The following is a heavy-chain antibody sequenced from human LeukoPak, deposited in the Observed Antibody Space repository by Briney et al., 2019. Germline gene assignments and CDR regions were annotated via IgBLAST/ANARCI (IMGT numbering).Heavy chain of an antibody. CDR3: ARGTRSADF. J-gene: IGHJ4*02. Sequence: GRSLRLSCAASGFTFSNAWMSWVRQAPGKGLEWVANIKQDGSEKYYVDSVKGRFNIARDNAKNSLVLQINSLRAEDTAVYYCARGTRSADFWGQGTLVSVSS. CDR1: GFTFSNAW. V-gene: IGHV3-7*01. D-gene: IGHD3-3*01. CDR2: IKQDGSEK.